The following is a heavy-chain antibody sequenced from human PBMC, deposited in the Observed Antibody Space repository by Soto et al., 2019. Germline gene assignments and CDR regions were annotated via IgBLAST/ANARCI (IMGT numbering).Heavy chain of an antibody. V-gene: IGHV3-23*01. D-gene: IGHD3-10*01. CDR3: AKASGRVPYGMHV. Sequence: GSLRLSCAASGFPFSMFAMNWVRQAPGKGLEWVSGIRGSGGGTYYADSVKGRFTISRDDSRNMLYLEMNTLRGEDTAVYYCAKASGRVPYGMHVWCQGTTVTVS. CDR2: IRGSGGGT. J-gene: IGHJ6*02. CDR1: GFPFSMFA.